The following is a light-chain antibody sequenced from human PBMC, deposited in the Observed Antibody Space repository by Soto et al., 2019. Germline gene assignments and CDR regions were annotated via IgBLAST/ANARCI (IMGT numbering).Light chain of an antibody. CDR3: QQYGSSPIT. J-gene: IGKJ5*01. V-gene: IGKV3-20*01. Sequence: EIVLTQSPGTLSLSPGERATLSCRASQSVSITSLAWYQQKPGQAPMLLIYGTSSRATAIPDRFSGSGSGTDFTLTISRLEPEDFAVYYCQQYGSSPITFGQGTRLEIK. CDR2: GTS. CDR1: QSVSITS.